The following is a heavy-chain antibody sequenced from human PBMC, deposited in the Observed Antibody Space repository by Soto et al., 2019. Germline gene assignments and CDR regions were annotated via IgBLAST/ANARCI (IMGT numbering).Heavy chain of an antibody. CDR1: GGSISSGGYY. D-gene: IGHD3-22*01. Sequence: SETLSLTCTVSGGSISSGGYYWSWIRQHPGKGLEWIGYIYYSGSTYYNPSLKSRVTISVDTSKNQFSLKLSSVTAADTAAFYFARASHDSSGYYYYFDYWGQGTLSPSPQ. V-gene: IGHV4-31*03. J-gene: IGHJ4*02. CDR3: ARASHDSSGYYYYFDY. CDR2: IYYSGST.